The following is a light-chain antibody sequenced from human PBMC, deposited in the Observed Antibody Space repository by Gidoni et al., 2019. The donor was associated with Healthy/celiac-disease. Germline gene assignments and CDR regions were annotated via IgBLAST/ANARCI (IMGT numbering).Light chain of an antibody. J-gene: IGKJ1*01. V-gene: IGKV1-5*03. CDR2: KAS. Sequence: DIQMTQSPSTLSASVGDRVTITCRASQSISSWLAWYQQKPGKAPKLLIYKASSLESGVPSRFSGSGSGTEFTLTISSLQPDDFATYYCQQYNPGTFXXXTKVEIK. CDR3: QQYNPGT. CDR1: QSISSW.